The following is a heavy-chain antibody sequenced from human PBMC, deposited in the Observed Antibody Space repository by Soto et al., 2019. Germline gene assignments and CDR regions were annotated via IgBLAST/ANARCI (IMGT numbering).Heavy chain of an antibody. CDR2: ISYDGSNK. V-gene: IGHV3-30*18. Sequence: VQLLESGGGVVQPGRSLRLSCAASGFTFSSYGMHWVRQAPGKGLEWVAVISYDGSNKYYADSVKGRFTISRDNSKNTLYLQMNSLRAEDTAVYYCAKEAPNVASVESVHIVVVTAPFDYWGQGRLVTVSS. CDR3: AKEAPNVASVESVHIVVVTAPFDY. D-gene: IGHD2-2*01. J-gene: IGHJ4*02. CDR1: GFTFSSYG.